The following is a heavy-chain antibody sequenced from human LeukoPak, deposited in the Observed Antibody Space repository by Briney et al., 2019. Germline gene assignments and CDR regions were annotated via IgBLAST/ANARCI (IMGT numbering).Heavy chain of an antibody. V-gene: IGHV4-30-2*01. CDR2: IYHSGST. J-gene: IGHJ3*02. CDR3: ARDFGYDSSRPNAFDI. CDR1: GGSISSGGYY. D-gene: IGHD3-22*01. Sequence: SETLSLTCTVSGGSISSGGYYWSWIRQPPGKGLEWIGYIYHSGSTYYNPSLKSRVTISVDRSKNQFSLKLSPVTAADTAVYYCARDFGYDSSRPNAFDIWGQGTMVTVSS.